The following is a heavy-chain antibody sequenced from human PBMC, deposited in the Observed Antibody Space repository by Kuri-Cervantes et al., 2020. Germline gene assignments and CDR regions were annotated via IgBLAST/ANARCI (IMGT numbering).Heavy chain of an antibody. J-gene: IGHJ4*02. CDR2: IIPIFGTA. CDR3: ARGTYYYDSSGYYIYYFDY. Sequence: SVKVSCKASGGTFSSYAISWVRQAPGQGLEWMGGIIPIFGTANYAQKFQGRVTITADESTSTAYMELRSLRSDDTAVYYCARGTYYYDSSGYYIYYFDYWGQGTLVTVSS. D-gene: IGHD3-22*01. V-gene: IGHV1-69*13. CDR1: GGTFSSYA.